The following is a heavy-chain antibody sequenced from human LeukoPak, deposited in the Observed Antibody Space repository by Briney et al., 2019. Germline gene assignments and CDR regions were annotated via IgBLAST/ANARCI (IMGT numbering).Heavy chain of an antibody. J-gene: IGHJ4*02. CDR3: AKGDSSGWYGGEENFDY. Sequence: GGSLRLSCAASGFTFSDHYMSWIRQAPGKGLEWISYISGSGRTIYYVDSVKGRFTISRDNAKSALYLQMNSLRAEDTAVYYCAKGDSSGWYGGEENFDYWGQGTLVTVSS. V-gene: IGHV3-11*04. CDR2: ISGSGRTI. CDR1: GFTFSDHY. D-gene: IGHD6-19*01.